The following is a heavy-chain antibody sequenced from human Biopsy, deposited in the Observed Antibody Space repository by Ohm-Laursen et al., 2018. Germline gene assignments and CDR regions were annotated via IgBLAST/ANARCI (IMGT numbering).Heavy chain of an antibody. Sequence: SVKVSCNASSYTLTDYNIHWMRQAPGQGLEWLGYINCKTGATNYAQKFQGTVTMTRDTSISTAYLALGSLRSADTAIYYCARDPLNGHKHFDYWGQGSLVTVSS. CDR3: ARDPLNGHKHFDY. V-gene: IGHV1-2*02. CDR2: INCKTGAT. D-gene: IGHD2-8*01. CDR1: SYTLTDYN. J-gene: IGHJ4*02.